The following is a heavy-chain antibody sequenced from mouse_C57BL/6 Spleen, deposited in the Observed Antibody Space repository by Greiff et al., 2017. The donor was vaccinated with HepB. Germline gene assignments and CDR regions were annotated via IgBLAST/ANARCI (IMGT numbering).Heavy chain of an antibody. J-gene: IGHJ3*01. CDR2: ISSGSSTI. Sequence: EVQGVESGGGLVKPGGSLKLSCAASGFTFSDYGMHWVRQAPEKGLEWVAYISSGSSTIYYADTVKGRFTISRDNAKNTLFLQMTSLRSEDTAMYYCARGPRDYGYWFAYWGQGTLVTVSA. V-gene: IGHV5-17*01. CDR3: ARGPRDYGYWFAY. CDR1: GFTFSDYG. D-gene: IGHD2-2*01.